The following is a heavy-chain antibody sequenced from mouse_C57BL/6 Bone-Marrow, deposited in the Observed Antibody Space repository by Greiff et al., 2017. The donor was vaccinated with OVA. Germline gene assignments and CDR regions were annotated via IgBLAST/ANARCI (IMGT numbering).Heavy chain of an antibody. J-gene: IGHJ3*01. CDR2: IDPENGAN. D-gene: IGHD1-1*02. CDR3: TTWSCAY. V-gene: IGHV14-4*01. CDR1: GFNIKDDY. Sequence: VQLQQSGAELVRPGASVKLSCTASGFNIKDDYMHWVKQWPEQGLEWIGWIDPENGANEYASKFQGEATITADTAANTAYLQLSDLTSEDTAVYCCTTWSCAYWGQGTLVTVSA.